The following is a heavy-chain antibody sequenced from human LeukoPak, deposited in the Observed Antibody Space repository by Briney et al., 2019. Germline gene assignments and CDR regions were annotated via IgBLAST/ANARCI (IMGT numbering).Heavy chain of an antibody. V-gene: IGHV3-23*01. CDR2: ISGSGGST. CDR3: AKDKSSFDY. J-gene: IGHJ4*02. CDR1: GFTVSSNY. Sequence: GGSLRLSCAASGFTVSSNYMSWVRQAPGKGLEWVSAISGSGGSTYYADSVKGRFTISRDNSKNTLYLQMNSLRAEDTAVYYCAKDKSSFDYWGQGTLVTVSS.